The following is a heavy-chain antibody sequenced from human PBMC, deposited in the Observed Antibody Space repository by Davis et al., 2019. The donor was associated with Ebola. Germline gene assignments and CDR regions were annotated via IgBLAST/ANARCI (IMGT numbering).Heavy chain of an antibody. CDR1: GFTFSDYY. J-gene: IGHJ4*02. V-gene: IGHV3-11*06. CDR2: ISRSSSYI. Sequence: GESLKISCAASGFTFSDYYMSWIRQAPGKGPEWVSSISRSSSYIYYADSVKGRFTIPRDNAKNSLYLQMNNLRAEDTAVYYCARDGVDCSVGSCYSKFFDYWGQGTLVTVSS. D-gene: IGHD2-15*01. CDR3: ARDGVDCSVGSCYSKFFDY.